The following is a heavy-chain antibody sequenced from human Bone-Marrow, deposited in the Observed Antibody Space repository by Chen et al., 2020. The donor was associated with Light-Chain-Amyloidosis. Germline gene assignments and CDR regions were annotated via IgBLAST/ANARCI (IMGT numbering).Heavy chain of an antibody. V-gene: IGHV3-30-3*01. Sequence: GFTFSSYAMHWVRQAPGKGLEWVAVISYDGSNTYYADSVKGRFTISRDNSKNTLYLQMNSLRAEDTAVYYCARGGYYYDSSGYQPPGFSWGYYYYYGMDVCSQGTTVTVSS. CDR3: ARGGYYYDSSGYQPPGFSWGYYYYYGMDV. CDR2: ISYDGSNT. J-gene: IGHJ6*02. CDR1: GFTFSSYA. D-gene: IGHD3-22*01.